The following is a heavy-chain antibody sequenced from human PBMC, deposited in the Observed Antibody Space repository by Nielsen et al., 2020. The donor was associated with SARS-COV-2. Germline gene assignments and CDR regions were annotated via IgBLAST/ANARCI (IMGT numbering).Heavy chain of an antibody. D-gene: IGHD1-14*01. J-gene: IGHJ4*02. CDR2: ISAYNGNT. Sequence: ASVKVSCKASGYTFTGYYMHWVRQAPGQGLEWMGWISAYNGNTNYAQKLQGRVTMTTDTSTSTAYMGLRSLRSDDTAVYYCARESFGIPLGYWGQGTLVTVSS. V-gene: IGHV1-18*04. CDR1: GYTFTGYY. CDR3: ARESFGIPLGY.